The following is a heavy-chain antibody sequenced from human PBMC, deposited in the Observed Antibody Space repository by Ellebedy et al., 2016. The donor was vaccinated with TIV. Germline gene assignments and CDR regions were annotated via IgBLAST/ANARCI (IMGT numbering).Heavy chain of an antibody. D-gene: IGHD6-13*01. Sequence: SETLSLTCTVSGGSVSSGSYYWSWIRQPPGKGLEWIGYIYYSGSTNYNPSLKSRVTISVDTSKNQFSLKLSSVTAADTAVYYCARSRIAAAPYNWFDPWGQGTLVTVSS. CDR1: GGSVSSGSYY. V-gene: IGHV4-61*01. J-gene: IGHJ5*02. CDR3: ARSRIAAAPYNWFDP. CDR2: IYYSGST.